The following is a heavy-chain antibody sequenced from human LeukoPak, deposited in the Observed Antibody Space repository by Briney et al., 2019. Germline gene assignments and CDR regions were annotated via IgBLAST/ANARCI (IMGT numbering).Heavy chain of an antibody. CDR3: AREGYSSGWYRYY. V-gene: IGHV4-59*01. D-gene: IGHD6-19*01. Sequence: SETLSLTCTVSGGFISSYYWSWIRQPPGKGLEWIGYISGSGSTNYNPSLKSRVTISLDTSKNQFSLKLSSVTAADTAVYYCAREGYSSGWYRYYWGQGTLVTVSS. J-gene: IGHJ4*02. CDR1: GGFISSYY. CDR2: ISGSGST.